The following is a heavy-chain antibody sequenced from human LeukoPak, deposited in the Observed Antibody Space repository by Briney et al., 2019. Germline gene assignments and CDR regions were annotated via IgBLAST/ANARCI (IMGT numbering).Heavy chain of an antibody. J-gene: IGHJ6*03. V-gene: IGHV1-8*01. CDR1: GYTFTSYD. CDR2: MNPNSGNT. CDR3: ARGYVVGQWLVTYYYYMDV. Sequence: ASVKVSCKASGYTFTSYDIHWVRQATGQGLEWMGWMNPNSGNTGYAQKFQGRVTMTRNTSISTAYMELSSLRSEDTAVYYCARGYVVGQWLVTYYYYMDVWGKGATVTVSS. D-gene: IGHD6-19*01.